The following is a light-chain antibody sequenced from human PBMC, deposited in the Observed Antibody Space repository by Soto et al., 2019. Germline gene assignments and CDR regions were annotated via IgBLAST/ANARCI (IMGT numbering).Light chain of an antibody. CDR1: QSINSY. V-gene: IGKV1-39*01. Sequence: DLQMTQSPSSLSASEGDRVTITCRASQSINSYLNWYQQKSGKAPKLLIYDASALQSGVPSRFSGSGSETEFTLTITNLQPDDFATYCCQQSYNTPFTFGPGTKVDVK. J-gene: IGKJ3*01. CDR3: QQSYNTPFT. CDR2: DAS.